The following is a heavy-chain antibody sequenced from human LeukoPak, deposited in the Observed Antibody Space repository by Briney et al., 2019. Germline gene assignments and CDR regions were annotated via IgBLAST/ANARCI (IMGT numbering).Heavy chain of an antibody. J-gene: IGHJ4*02. D-gene: IGHD2-2*02. CDR2: INPSGGST. V-gene: IGHV1-46*01. CDR3: ARVPALYCSSTNCYMVDY. CDR1: GYTFTSYY. Sequence: GASVKVSCKASGYTFTSYYMRWVRQAPGQGLEWMRIINPSGGSTSYAQKFQGRVTMTRDTFTSTVYMELSSLRSEDTAVYYCARVPALYCSSTNCYMVDYWGQGTLVTVSS.